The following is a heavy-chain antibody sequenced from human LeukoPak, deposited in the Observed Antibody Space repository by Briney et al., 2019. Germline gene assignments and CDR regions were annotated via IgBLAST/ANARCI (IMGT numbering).Heavy chain of an antibody. Sequence: SETLSLTCAVSGGSISGYYWSWIRQPPGKELEWIGYIYYSGSTKYNPSLKSRVTISVDTSKNQFSLRLNSVTAADTAMYYCAREKYGGSNDYWGQGTLVTVSS. J-gene: IGHJ4*02. CDR1: GGSISGYY. CDR2: IYYSGST. D-gene: IGHD1-26*01. CDR3: AREKYGGSNDY. V-gene: IGHV4-59*01.